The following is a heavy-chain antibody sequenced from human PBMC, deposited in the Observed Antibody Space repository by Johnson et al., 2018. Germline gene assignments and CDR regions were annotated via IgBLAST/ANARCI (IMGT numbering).Heavy chain of an antibody. CDR3: AKAHSSGWYTYFQY. CDR1: GFTFDDYA. CDR2: ISWHSGTM. Sequence: QLVEAGGGLVQAGRSLRLCCAASGFTFDDYAMHWVRQAPGKGLEWVSGISWHSGTMCYADSVKGRFTLSRDNSKSSLYLQMNSLRAEDTALYYCAKAHSSGWYTYFQYWGQGTLVTVSS. J-gene: IGHJ1*01. D-gene: IGHD6-19*01. V-gene: IGHV3-9*01.